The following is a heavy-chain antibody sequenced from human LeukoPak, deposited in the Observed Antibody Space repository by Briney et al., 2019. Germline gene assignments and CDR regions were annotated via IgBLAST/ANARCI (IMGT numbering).Heavy chain of an antibody. D-gene: IGHD6-19*01. J-gene: IGHJ4*02. V-gene: IGHV4-61*01. CDR1: GYSISSGYY. Sequence: SETLSLTCTVSGYSISSGYYWGWIRQPPGKGLEWIGYIYYSGSTNYNPSLKSRVTISVDTSKNQFSLKLSSVTAADTAVYYCAREIAVAGTIDYWGQGTLVTVSS. CDR3: AREIAVAGTIDY. CDR2: IYYSGST.